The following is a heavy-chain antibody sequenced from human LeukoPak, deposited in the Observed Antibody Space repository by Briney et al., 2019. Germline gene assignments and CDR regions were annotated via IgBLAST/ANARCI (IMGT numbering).Heavy chain of an antibody. CDR1: GFTFGDYA. D-gene: IGHD3-3*01. V-gene: IGHV3-49*04. CDR2: IRSNAYGSST. J-gene: IGHJ6*04. Sequence: SAGSLRLSCTASGFTFGDYAMSWVRQAPGKGLEWVGFIRSNAYGSSTEYAATVKSILTISREDQKTLAYLHMHTPKTADSAVHYCTCYYDFSPGYTMDVWGKGTTVTVSS. CDR3: TCYYDFSPGYTMDV.